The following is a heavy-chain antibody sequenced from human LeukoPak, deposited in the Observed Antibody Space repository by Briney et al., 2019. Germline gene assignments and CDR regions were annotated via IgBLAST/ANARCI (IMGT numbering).Heavy chain of an antibody. D-gene: IGHD2-21*02. CDR3: ARFSRPGGSDFRDY. V-gene: IGHV4-59*08. CDR1: GGSISSYH. J-gene: IGHJ4*02. CDR2: VYYSGST. Sequence: PSETLSLTCSVSGGSISSYHWSWIRQPPGKGLEWIGYVYYSGSTSYNPSLKSRVTISVDTSKNQFSLNLSSVTAADTAVYYCARFSRPGGSDFRDYWGQGTLVTVSS.